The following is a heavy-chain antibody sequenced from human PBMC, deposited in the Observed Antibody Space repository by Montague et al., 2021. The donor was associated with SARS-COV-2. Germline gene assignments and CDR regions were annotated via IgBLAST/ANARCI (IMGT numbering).Heavy chain of an antibody. CDR3: TGQRWKGRFDP. CDR1: GGSVYTNTDHLNSDY. Sequence: SETLSLTCAVSGGSVYTNTDHLNSDYWASVRQFPGRGQEWIGSVPWRGQTWKNPSFRGRVTMSVDTSKNSGSLRLTSVTAADTAMYYCTGQRWKGRFDPWGLGTLVIVSS. J-gene: IGHJ5*02. CDR2: VPWRGQT. V-gene: IGHV4-39*01. D-gene: IGHD1-1*01.